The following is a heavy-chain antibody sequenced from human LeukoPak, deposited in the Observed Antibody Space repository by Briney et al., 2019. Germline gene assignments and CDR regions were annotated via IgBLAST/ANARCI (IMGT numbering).Heavy chain of an antibody. V-gene: IGHV4-59*01. CDR2: FFYSVST. J-gene: IGHJ3*02. CDR3: ARDQNRAFDI. Sequence: SETLSLTCTVSGGSISSYYWSWVRQPPGKGLEWIGYFFYSVSTNHNPPLKLLVTISVDPSKNQFSLNLSSVPAADTAVYYCARDQNRAFDIWGQGTMVTVSS. CDR1: GGSISSYY.